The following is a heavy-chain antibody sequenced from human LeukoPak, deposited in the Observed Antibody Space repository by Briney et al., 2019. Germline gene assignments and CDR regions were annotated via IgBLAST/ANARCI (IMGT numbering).Heavy chain of an antibody. Sequence: GESLKISCAASGFTFSGSAMHWVRQASGKGLKWVGRIRSKANSYATAYAASVKGRFTISRDDSKNTAYLQMNSLKTEDTAVYYCTRSFSGSMVVTEDYWGQGTLVTVSS. CDR2: IRSKANSYAT. CDR3: TRSFSGSMVVTEDY. V-gene: IGHV3-73*01. CDR1: GFTFSGSA. D-gene: IGHD4-23*01. J-gene: IGHJ4*02.